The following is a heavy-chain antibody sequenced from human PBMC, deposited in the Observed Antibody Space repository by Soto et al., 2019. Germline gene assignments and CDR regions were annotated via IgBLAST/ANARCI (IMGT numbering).Heavy chain of an antibody. CDR1: GFTFSSYA. CDR2: ISGSGGST. Sequence: GGSLRLSCAASGFTFSSYAMSWVRQAPGKGLEWVSAISGSGGSTYYADSVKGRFTISRDNSKNTLYLQMNSLRAEDTAVYYCAKDRKGPYYYDSSGYPDAFDIWGQGTMVTVSS. V-gene: IGHV3-23*01. D-gene: IGHD3-22*01. CDR3: AKDRKGPYYYDSSGYPDAFDI. J-gene: IGHJ3*02.